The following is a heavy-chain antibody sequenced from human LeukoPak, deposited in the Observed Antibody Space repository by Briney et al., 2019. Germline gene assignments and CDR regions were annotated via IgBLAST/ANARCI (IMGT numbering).Heavy chain of an antibody. CDR1: GFTFSSYW. V-gene: IGHV3-7*01. CDR3: ARIAADIVVVPAQSYFDY. CDR2: IKQDGSEK. J-gene: IGHJ4*02. Sequence: GGSLRLSCAASGFTFSSYWMSWVRQAPGKGLGWVANIKQDGSEKYYVDSVKGRFTISRDNAKNSLYLQMNSLRAEDTAVYYCARIAADIVVVPAQSYFDYWGQGTLVTVSS. D-gene: IGHD2-2*01.